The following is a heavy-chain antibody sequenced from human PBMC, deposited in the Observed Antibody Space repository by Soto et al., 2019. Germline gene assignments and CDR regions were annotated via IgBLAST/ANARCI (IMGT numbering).Heavy chain of an antibody. D-gene: IGHD5-12*01. V-gene: IGHV4-59*01. J-gene: IGHJ6*03. CDR1: GGSISSYY. Sequence: SETLSLTCTVSGGSISSYYWSWIRQPPGKGLEWIGYIYYSGSTNYNPSLKSRVTISVDTSKDQFSLKLSSVTAADTAVYYCARVSGYGDYYYYYMDVWGKGTTVTVSS. CDR3: ARVSGYGDYYYYYMDV. CDR2: IYYSGST.